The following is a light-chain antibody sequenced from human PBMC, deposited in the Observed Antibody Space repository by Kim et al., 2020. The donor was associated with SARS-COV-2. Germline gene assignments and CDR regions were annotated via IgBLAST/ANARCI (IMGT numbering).Light chain of an antibody. V-gene: IGKV3-15*01. CDR3: QQYNSWPWT. CDR2: GTS. J-gene: IGKJ1*01. CDR1: HSVGNN. Sequence: VCPGESATLSSRASHSVGNNFAWYQQKPGQAPSLLVFGTSTRATGIPARFSGSGSGTEFSLTISSLRSEDFAVYYCQQYNSWPWTFGQGTKVDIK.